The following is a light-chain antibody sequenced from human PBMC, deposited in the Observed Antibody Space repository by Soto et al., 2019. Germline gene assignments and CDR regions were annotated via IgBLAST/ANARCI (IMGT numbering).Light chain of an antibody. Sequence: EIVLTQSPGTLSLTPWERATLSCRASQSVTSNYLAWYQQKPGQAPRLLMYGASGRATGIPERFSGSGSGTDFTLTISSLQPEDFATYHCQQSYSSPPTFGQGTKVDIK. V-gene: IGKV3-20*01. CDR3: QQSYSSPPT. J-gene: IGKJ1*01. CDR2: GAS. CDR1: QSVTSNY.